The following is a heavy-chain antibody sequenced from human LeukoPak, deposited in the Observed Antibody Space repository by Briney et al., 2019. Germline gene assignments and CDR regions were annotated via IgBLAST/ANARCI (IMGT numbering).Heavy chain of an antibody. V-gene: IGHV5-10-1*01. CDR1: GYSFTSNW. CDR2: IDPSDSYT. Sequence: KSGESLKISCKASGYSFTSNWITWVRQMPGKGLEWMGRIDPSDSYTNCSPSFQGHVTISVDKSISTAYLQWSSLKASDIAIYYCASGSSSSWYDYWGQGTLVTVSS. D-gene: IGHD6-13*01. J-gene: IGHJ4*02. CDR3: ASGSSSSWYDY.